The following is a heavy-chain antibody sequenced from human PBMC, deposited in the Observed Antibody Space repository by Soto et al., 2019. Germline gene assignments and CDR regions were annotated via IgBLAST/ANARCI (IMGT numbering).Heavy chain of an antibody. D-gene: IGHD1-26*01. CDR1: GGSFSGYY. CDR3: ARVREPLAGGPWFDP. J-gene: IGHJ5*02. CDR2: INHSGST. Sequence: QVQLQQWGAGLLKPSETLSLTCAVYGGSFSGYYWSWIRQPPGKGLEWIGEINHSGSTNYNPSLKSRVTTXXAXSXSQFSLKLSSVTAADTAVYYCARVREPLAGGPWFDPWGQGTLVTVSS. V-gene: IGHV4-34*01.